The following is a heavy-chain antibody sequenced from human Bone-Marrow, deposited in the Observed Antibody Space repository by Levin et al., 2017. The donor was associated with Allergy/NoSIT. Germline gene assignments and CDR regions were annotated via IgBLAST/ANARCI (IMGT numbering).Heavy chain of an antibody. CDR3: ARAVVTTSADAFDI. D-gene: IGHD2-21*02. CDR2: ISPSGGST. Sequence: EASVKVSCRASGYTFTVYSMHWVRQAPGQGLQWMGIISPSGGSTNYAQKFQGRVTMTRDTSTSTVYMELSSLRSEDTAVYFCARAVVTTSADAFDIWGQGTMVTVSS. CDR1: GYTFTVYS. V-gene: IGHV1-46*01. J-gene: IGHJ3*02.